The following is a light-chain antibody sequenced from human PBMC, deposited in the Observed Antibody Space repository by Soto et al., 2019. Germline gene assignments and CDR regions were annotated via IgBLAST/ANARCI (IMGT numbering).Light chain of an antibody. J-gene: IGLJ2*01. Sequence: QSVLTQPPSVSGAPGQRVTISCTGSSSNIGAGYDVHWYQQLPGTAPKLLIYGNSNRPSGVPDRFSGSKSGTSASLAITGLQAEDEADYYCQSYDSSLSGVVFGGGTKHPVL. CDR2: GNS. CDR1: SSNIGAGYD. V-gene: IGLV1-40*01. CDR3: QSYDSSLSGVV.